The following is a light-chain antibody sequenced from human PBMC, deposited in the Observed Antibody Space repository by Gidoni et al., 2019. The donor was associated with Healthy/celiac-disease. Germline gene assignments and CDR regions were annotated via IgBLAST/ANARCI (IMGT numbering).Light chain of an antibody. V-gene: IGKV3-15*01. CDR2: GAS. Sequence: EIVMTQSPATLSVSPGERATLPCRASQSVSSNLVWYQQKPGQAPRLLIYGASTRATGIPARCSGSGSGREFTLTISSLQSEDFAVYYCQQYNNWPPWTFGQGTKVEIK. J-gene: IGKJ1*01. CDR1: QSVSSN. CDR3: QQYNNWPPWT.